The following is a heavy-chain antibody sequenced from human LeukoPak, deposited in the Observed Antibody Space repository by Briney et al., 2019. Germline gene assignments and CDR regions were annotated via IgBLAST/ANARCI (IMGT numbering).Heavy chain of an antibody. Sequence: SETLSLTCAVSGGSFSGYYWSWIRQPPGKGLEWIGEINHSGSTNYNPSLKSRVTISVDTSKNQFSLKLSSVTAADTAVYYCARGRGYCSGGSCYPPFLFDYWGQGTLVTVSS. CDR1: GGSFSGYY. CDR2: INHSGST. J-gene: IGHJ4*02. CDR3: ARGRGYCSGGSCYPPFLFDY. D-gene: IGHD2-15*01. V-gene: IGHV4-34*01.